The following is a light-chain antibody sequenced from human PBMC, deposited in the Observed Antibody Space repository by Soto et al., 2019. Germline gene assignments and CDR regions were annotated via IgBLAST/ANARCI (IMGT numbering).Light chain of an antibody. V-gene: IGKV3-20*01. J-gene: IGKJ4*01. CDR3: QNYGSSPVT. Sequence: DIVLTQSPGTLSLSPGERATLSCSASQSVSSNFLAWYQQKPGQAPRLLMYAASIRATGIPDRFSGSGSGTDFTLTISGLEPDDFAQYFCQNYGSSPVTFGGGTKIEVK. CDR1: QSVSSNF. CDR2: AAS.